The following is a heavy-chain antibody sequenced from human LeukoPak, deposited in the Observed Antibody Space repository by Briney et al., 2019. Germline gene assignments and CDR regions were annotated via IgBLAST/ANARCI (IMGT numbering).Heavy chain of an antibody. J-gene: IGHJ4*02. CDR3: VTFARGDPDY. CDR2: IYPVDSDT. D-gene: IGHD3-10*01. V-gene: IGHV5-51*01. Sequence: GESLKISCKGSGYSFASNWIGWVRQTPGKGLEWMGIIYPVDSDTRYSPSFRGQVTISADKSTTTAYLHWRSLRASDSAMYYCVTFARGDPDYWGQGTLVTVAS. CDR1: GYSFASNW.